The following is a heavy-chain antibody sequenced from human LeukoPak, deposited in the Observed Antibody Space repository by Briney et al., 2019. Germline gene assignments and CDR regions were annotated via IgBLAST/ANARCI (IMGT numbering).Heavy chain of an antibody. V-gene: IGHV3-23*01. CDR2: ISGSGGST. J-gene: IGHJ6*04. Sequence: GGSLRLSCAASGFTFSSYAMSWVRQAPGKGLEWVSAISGSGGSTYYADSVKGRFTISRDNSKNTLYQQMNSLRAEDTAVYYCAKDRDYDFWSGYYSLDVWGKGTTVTVSS. D-gene: IGHD3-3*01. CDR3: AKDRDYDFWSGYYSLDV. CDR1: GFTFSSYA.